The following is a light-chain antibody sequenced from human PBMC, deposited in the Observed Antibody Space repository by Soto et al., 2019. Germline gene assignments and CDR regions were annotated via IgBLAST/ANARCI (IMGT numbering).Light chain of an antibody. CDR1: QSISSW. CDR2: QAS. CDR3: QQYDGYSGRT. Sequence: DIQMTQSPSTLSASVGDRVTITCRASQSISSWLAWYQQNPGKAPKLLIYQASTLDSGVPSRFSGAGSGTEFALTISGLQPDYFATYYCQQYDGYSGRTFGQGTKVEIK. V-gene: IGKV1-5*03. J-gene: IGKJ1*01.